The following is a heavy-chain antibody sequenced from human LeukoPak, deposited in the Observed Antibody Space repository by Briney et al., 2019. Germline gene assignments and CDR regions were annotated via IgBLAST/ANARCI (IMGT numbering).Heavy chain of an antibody. V-gene: IGHV6-1*01. CDR1: GDSVSSNSAA. CDR3: AGYSYGVRPP. CDR2: TYYRSKWYN. J-gene: IGHJ4*02. Sequence: SQTLSLTCVISGDSVSSNSAAWNWIRQSPSRGLEWLGRTYYRSKWYNDYAVSVKSRITINPDTSKNQFSLHLNSVTPEDTAVYSWAGYSYGVRPPGGQGTLVTVSS. D-gene: IGHD5-18*01.